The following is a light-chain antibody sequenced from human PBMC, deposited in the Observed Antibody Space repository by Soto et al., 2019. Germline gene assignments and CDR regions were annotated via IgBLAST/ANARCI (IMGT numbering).Light chain of an antibody. CDR3: QQYGSSTG. CDR1: QSVSSSY. Sequence: EIVLTQSPGTLSLSPGERATLSCRASQSVSSSYLAWYQQKPGQAPRLLIYGASSRATGIPDRFSGSGSGTDFTLTSSRLEPEDFAVYYCQQYGSSTGVGQGTKLEIK. V-gene: IGKV3-20*01. CDR2: GAS. J-gene: IGKJ2*01.